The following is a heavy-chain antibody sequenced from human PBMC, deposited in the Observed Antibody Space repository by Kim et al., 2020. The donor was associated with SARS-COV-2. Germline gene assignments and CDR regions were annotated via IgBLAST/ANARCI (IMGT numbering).Heavy chain of an antibody. J-gene: IGHJ3*02. V-gene: IGHV4-59*01. D-gene: IGHD6-13*01. CDR2: IYYSGST. CDR1: GGSISSYY. Sequence: SETLSLTCTVSGGSISSYYWSWIRQPPGKGLVWIGYIYYSGSTNYNPSLKSRVTISVDTSKNQFSLKLSSVTAADTAVYYCARQQLSLDAFDIWGQGTMVTVSS. CDR3: ARQQLSLDAFDI.